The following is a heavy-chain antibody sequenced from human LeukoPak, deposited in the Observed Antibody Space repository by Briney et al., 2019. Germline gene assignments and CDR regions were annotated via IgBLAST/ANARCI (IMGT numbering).Heavy chain of an antibody. CDR2: IYYSGST. J-gene: IGHJ4*02. CDR1: GGSISSYY. CDR3: AVLGESLDY. D-gene: IGHD3-10*01. Sequence: SETQSLTCTVSGGSISSYYWSWIRQPPGKGLEWIGYIYYSGSTNYNPSLKSRVTISVDTSKNQFSLKLSSVTAADTAVYYCAVLGESLDYWGQGTLVTLSS. V-gene: IGHV4-59*12.